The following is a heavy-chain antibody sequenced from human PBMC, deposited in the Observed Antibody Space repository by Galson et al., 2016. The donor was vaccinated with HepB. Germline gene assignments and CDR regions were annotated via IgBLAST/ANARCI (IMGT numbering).Heavy chain of an antibody. J-gene: IGHJ6*02. V-gene: IGHV1-3*01. CDR3: ASGALALGLYGMDV. D-gene: IGHD3-3*02. Sequence: SVKVSCKASGYTVTNYFIHWVRQAPGQRLEWMGWINAGNGNTKFSQKFQGRVTITRDTSASTGYLELSSLRFEDTAVYYCASGALALGLYGMDVWGQGTTVIVSS. CDR1: GYTVTNYF. CDR2: INAGNGNT.